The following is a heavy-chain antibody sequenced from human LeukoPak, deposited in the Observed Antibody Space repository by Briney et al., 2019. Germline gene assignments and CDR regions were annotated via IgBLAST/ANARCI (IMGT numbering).Heavy chain of an antibody. CDR1: GGSFSGYY. D-gene: IGHD1-14*01. CDR3: ARGRRGHFDGGYYYYYMDV. J-gene: IGHJ6*03. V-gene: IGHV4-34*01. CDR2: INHSGST. Sequence: SETLSLTCAVYGGSFSGYYWSWIHQPPGKGLEWIGEINHSGSTNYNPSLKSRVTISVDTSKNQFSLKLSSVTAADTAVYYCARGRRGHFDGGYYYYYMDVWGKGTTVTVSS.